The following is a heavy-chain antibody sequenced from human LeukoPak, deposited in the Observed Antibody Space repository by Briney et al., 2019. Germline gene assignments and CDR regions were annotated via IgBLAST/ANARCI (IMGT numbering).Heavy chain of an antibody. V-gene: IGHV3-66*01. CDR2: LYSGGST. J-gene: IGHJ4*02. D-gene: IGHD6-19*01. Sequence: TGGSLRLSCAASGFTVSKSYMNWVRQTPGKGLEWVSVLYSGGSTYYTDSVKGRFTISRDNSKNTLFLQMNSLRAEDTAVYYCARDARLAVAGMGYWGQGTLVTVSS. CDR1: GFTVSKSY. CDR3: ARDARLAVAGMGY.